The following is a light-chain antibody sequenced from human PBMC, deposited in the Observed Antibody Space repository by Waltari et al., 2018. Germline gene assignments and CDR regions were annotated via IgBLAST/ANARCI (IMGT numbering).Light chain of an antibody. CDR2: LNSDGTH. CDR3: QTWGTGIRV. Sequence: QLVLTQSPSASASLGASVKLTCTLSSGHSNYAIAWHQQQPEKGPRYLMKLNSDGTHNKGDGIPDRFSGSSSGAGRYLTLSSLQSEDEADYYCQTWGTGIRVFGGGTKLTVL. CDR1: SGHSNYA. J-gene: IGLJ3*02. V-gene: IGLV4-69*01.